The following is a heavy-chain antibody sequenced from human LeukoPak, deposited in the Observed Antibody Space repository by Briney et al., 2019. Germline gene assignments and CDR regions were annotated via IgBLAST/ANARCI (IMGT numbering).Heavy chain of an antibody. CDR1: GFTFSDYY. CDR2: INSDGSDT. Sequence: GGSLRLSCAASGFTFSDYYMSWIRQAPGKGLVWVARINSDGSDTKYADSVKGRITISRDNAKNTVFLQMNSLRAEDTAVYYCARGKEGGLDVWGQGTTVTVSS. J-gene: IGHJ6*02. V-gene: IGHV3-74*01. CDR3: ARGKEGGLDV.